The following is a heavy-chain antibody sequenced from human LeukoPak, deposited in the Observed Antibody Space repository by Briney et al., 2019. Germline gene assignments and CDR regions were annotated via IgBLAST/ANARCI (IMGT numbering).Heavy chain of an antibody. CDR3: ARVAAAATFDY. CDR2: TNPNSGGT. J-gene: IGHJ4*02. V-gene: IGHV1-2*02. Sequence: ASVKVSCKASGYTFTGYYMHWVRQAPGQGLEWMGWTNPNSGGTNYAQKFQGRVTMTRDTSLSTAYMELSRLRSDDTAVYYCARVAAAATFDYWGQGTLVTVSS. CDR1: GYTFTGYY. D-gene: IGHD6-13*01.